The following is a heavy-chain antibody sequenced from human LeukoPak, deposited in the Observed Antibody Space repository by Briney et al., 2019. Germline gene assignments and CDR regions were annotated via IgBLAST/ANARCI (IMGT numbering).Heavy chain of an antibody. CDR3: TRSTSCSGGSCYSSPWFDP. V-gene: IGHV3-74*01. D-gene: IGHD2-15*01. CDR2: ISSDGSST. J-gene: IGHJ5*02. Sequence: GGSLRLSCAASGFTFSSYWMHWVRQAPGKGLVWVSRISSDGSSTTYADSVTGRFTISRDNVKNTLYLQMNSLRAEDTAVYYCTRSTSCSGGSCYSSPWFDPWGQGTLVTVSS. CDR1: GFTFSSYW.